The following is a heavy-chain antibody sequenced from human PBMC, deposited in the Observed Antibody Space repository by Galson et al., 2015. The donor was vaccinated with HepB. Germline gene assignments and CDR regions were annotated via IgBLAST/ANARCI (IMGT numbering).Heavy chain of an antibody. Sequence: SLRLSCAASGFTFDDYGMSWVRQAPGKGLEWVSGINWNGGSTGYADSVKGRFTISRDNAKNSLYLQMNSLRAEDTALYYCARDLGRLYGSGSYPSKSNWFDPWGQGTLVTVSS. D-gene: IGHD3-10*01. CDR3: ARDLGRLYGSGSYPSKSNWFDP. CDR1: GFTFDDYG. V-gene: IGHV3-20*04. J-gene: IGHJ5*02. CDR2: INWNGGST.